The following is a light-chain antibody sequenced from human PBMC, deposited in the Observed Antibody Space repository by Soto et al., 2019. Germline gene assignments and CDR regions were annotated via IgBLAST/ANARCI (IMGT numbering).Light chain of an antibody. CDR2: DAS. V-gene: IGKV1-13*02. Sequence: AIQLTQSPSSLSASVGDRVTITCRASQGISSALAWYQQKPGEAPKLLSYDASSLESGVPSRFSGSGSGTDFTLTISSLQPEDFATYYCQQFNSYPLTFGGGTKVDIK. J-gene: IGKJ4*01. CDR3: QQFNSYPLT. CDR1: QGISSA.